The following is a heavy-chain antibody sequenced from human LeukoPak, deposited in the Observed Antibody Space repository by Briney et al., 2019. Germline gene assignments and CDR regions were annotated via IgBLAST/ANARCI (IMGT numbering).Heavy chain of an antibody. CDR2: FYHSGTT. CDR1: GYSISSDYY. CDR3: ARARFEY. J-gene: IGHJ4*02. V-gene: IGHV4-38-2*01. Sequence: PSETLSLTCAVSGYSISSDYYWGWIRQPPGKGLEWIGSFYHSGTTFYNPSLKSRVTLSIDTSKNQFSLKLTSVTAADTALYYCARARFEYWGQGILVTVSS.